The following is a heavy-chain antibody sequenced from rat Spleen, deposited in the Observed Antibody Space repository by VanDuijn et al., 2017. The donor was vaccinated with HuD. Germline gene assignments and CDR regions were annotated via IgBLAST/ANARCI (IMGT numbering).Heavy chain of an antibody. CDR3: ARSNSGYFDF. CDR1: GITFSDYN. CDR2: IIYDFSNT. D-gene: IGHD4-4*01. Sequence: EVQLVESDGGLVQPGRSLKLSCAAPGITFSDYNMAWVRQAPKKGLEWVATIIYDFSNTYYRDSVKGRFTISRDNAKSTLYLQMDSLRSEDTATYYCARSNSGYFDFWGPGTMVTVSS. J-gene: IGHJ1*01. V-gene: IGHV5-7*01.